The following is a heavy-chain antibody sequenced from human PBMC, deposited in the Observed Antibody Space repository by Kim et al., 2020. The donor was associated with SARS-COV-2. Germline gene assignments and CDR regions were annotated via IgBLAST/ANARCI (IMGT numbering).Heavy chain of an antibody. CDR3: ARIWYSSSWRYGMDV. CDR2: IDWDDDK. J-gene: IGHJ6*02. V-gene: IGHV2-70*01. Sequence: SGPTLVNPTQTLTLTCTFSGFSLSTSGMCVSWIRQPPGKALEWLALIDWDDDKYYSTSLKSRLTISKDTSKNQVVLTMTNMDPVDTATYYCARIWYSSSWRYGMDVWGQGTTVTVSS. D-gene: IGHD6-13*01. CDR1: GFSLSTSGMC.